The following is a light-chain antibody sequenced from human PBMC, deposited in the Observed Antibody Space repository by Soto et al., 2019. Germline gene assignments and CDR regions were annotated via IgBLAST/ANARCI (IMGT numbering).Light chain of an antibody. V-gene: IGKV3D-15*01. CDR2: GAS. J-gene: IGKJ2*01. Sequence: EIVMTQSPATLSVSPGERATLSCRASQSFTSNLAWYQHKPGQAPRLLIHGASVRATGIPARFSGSGSGTEFSLTISSLQSEDFAVYYCHQYSEWPHTFGQGTTLEIK. CDR1: QSFTSN. CDR3: HQYSEWPHT.